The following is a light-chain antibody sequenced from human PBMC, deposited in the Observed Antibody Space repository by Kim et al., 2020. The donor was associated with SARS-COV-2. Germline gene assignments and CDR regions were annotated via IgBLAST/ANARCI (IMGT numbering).Light chain of an antibody. Sequence: GASVKLTCALSSGHSSYAIAWHQQQPEKGPRYLMKLNSDGSHSKGDGIPDRFSGSSSGAERYLTISSLQSEDEADYYCQTWGTGLRVFGGGTQLTVL. CDR3: QTWGTGLRV. V-gene: IGLV4-69*01. J-gene: IGLJ3*02. CDR1: SGHSSYA. CDR2: LNSDGSH.